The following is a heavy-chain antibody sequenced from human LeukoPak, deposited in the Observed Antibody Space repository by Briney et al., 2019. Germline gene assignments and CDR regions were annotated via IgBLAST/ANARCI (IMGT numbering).Heavy chain of an antibody. CDR2: ISADGGST. J-gene: IGHJ4*02. CDR3: ARRKPTRGYSGYEAGVNFDY. Sequence: GGSLRLSCAVSGFTFSSYAMKWVRQAPGKGLEWVSAISADGGSTHYTISVKGRFIISRDTPKNTLYLQMNSLRAEDTAVYYCARRKPTRGYSGYEAGVNFDYWGQGTLVTVSS. CDR1: GFTFSSYA. V-gene: IGHV3-23*01. D-gene: IGHD5-12*01.